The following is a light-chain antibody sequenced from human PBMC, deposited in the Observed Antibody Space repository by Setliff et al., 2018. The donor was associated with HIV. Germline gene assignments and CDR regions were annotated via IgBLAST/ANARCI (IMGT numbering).Light chain of an antibody. CDR3: CSYGGNSNYV. CDR2: EVS. V-gene: IGLV2-14*01. J-gene: IGLJ1*01. Sequence: QSVLTQPPSVSGSPGQSITISCTGTSNDVGGHNYVSWYQQKPGKAPKLIIFEVSQRPSGISNRFSGSRSGNMASLTISGLQAEDEADYHCCSYGGNSNYVFGSGTKVTVL. CDR1: SNDVGGHNY.